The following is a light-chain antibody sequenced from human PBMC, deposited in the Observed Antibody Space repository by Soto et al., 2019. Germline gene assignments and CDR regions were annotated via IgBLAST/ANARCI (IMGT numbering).Light chain of an antibody. J-gene: IGKJ5*01. CDR2: AAS. CDR3: QQVNSFPFT. CDR1: QSVGSS. Sequence: DIQMTQSPSSVSASLGDTVTISCRASQSVGSSLAWYQQEPGKAPRLLIRAASSLPSGVPSRFSGSGSGADFTLTVNSLQSEDFATYYCQQVNSFPFTFGQGTRLEIK. V-gene: IGKV1D-12*01.